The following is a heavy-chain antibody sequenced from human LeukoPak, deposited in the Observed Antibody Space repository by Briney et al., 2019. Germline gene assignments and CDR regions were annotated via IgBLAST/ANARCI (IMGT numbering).Heavy chain of an antibody. Sequence: GGSLRLSCAASGFTFSSYSMNWVRQAPGKGLEWVSYISSSSSTIYYADSVKGRFTISRDNAKNTLYLQMNSLRAEDTAVYYCARDIGGEWYNWNDADAFDIWGQGTMVTVSS. J-gene: IGHJ3*02. CDR2: ISSSSSTI. V-gene: IGHV3-48*04. D-gene: IGHD1-20*01. CDR1: GFTFSSYS. CDR3: ARDIGGEWYNWNDADAFDI.